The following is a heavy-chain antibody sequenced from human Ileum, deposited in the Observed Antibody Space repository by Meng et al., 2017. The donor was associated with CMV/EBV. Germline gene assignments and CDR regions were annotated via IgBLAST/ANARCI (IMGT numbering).Heavy chain of an antibody. CDR1: GFTFSSYS. Sequence: GESLKISCAASGFTFSSYSMNWVRQAPGKGLEWVSYISSTSSYIHYADSVRGRFTISRDNAKNSLFLQMNSLRDEDTAIYYCARRQLINYNYGLDVWGQGTTVTVSS. J-gene: IGHJ6*02. CDR3: ARRQLINYNYGLDV. D-gene: IGHD5-18*01. CDR2: ISSTSSYI. V-gene: IGHV3-21*01.